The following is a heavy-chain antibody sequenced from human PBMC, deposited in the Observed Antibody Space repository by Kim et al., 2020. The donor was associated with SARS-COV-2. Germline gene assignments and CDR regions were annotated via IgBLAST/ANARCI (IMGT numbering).Heavy chain of an antibody. Sequence: YADSVKGRFTISRDNSKNTLYLQMSSLRAEDTAVYYCVNSPRYYYYGMDVWGQGTTVTVSS. J-gene: IGHJ6*02. V-gene: IGHV3-64D*09. CDR3: VNSPRYYYYGMDV.